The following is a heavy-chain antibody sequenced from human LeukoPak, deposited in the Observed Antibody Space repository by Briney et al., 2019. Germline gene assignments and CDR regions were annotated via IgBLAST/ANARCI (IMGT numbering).Heavy chain of an antibody. CDR3: ARSGDYYDSSGYYSGAFDI. Sequence: SQTLSLTCAVSGGSISSGGYSWSWIRQPPGKGLEWIGYIYYSGSTYYNPSLKSRVTISVDTSKKQFSLKLSSVTAADTAVYYCARSGDYYDSSGYYSGAFDIWGQGTMVTVSS. CDR1: GGSISSGGYS. CDR2: IYYSGST. D-gene: IGHD3-22*01. V-gene: IGHV4-30-4*07. J-gene: IGHJ3*02.